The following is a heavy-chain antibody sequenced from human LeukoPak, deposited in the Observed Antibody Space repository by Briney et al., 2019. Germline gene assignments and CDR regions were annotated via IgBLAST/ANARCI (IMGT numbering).Heavy chain of an antibody. J-gene: IGHJ3*02. CDR1: GYTFTSCG. Sequence: GASVKVSCKASGYTFTSCGISWVRQAPGQGLEWMGWISAYNGNTNYAQKLQGRVTMTTDTSTSTAYMELRSLRSDDTAVYYCARDLYSSSWKAFPDAFDIWGQGTMVTVSS. D-gene: IGHD6-13*01. V-gene: IGHV1-18*01. CDR2: ISAYNGNT. CDR3: ARDLYSSSWKAFPDAFDI.